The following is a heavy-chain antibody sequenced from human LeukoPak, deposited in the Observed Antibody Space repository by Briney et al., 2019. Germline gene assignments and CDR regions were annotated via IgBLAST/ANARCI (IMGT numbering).Heavy chain of an antibody. CDR3: ARDSGGGGY. CDR2: IFYSGST. D-gene: IGHD2-15*01. Sequence: PSETLSLTCSVSGDSISSYYWSWIRQPPGKGLEWIGYIFYSGSTKYNPSLKSRVTISVDKSKNQFSLKLTSVTAADTAVYYCARDSGGGGYWGQGTLVTVSS. CDR1: GDSISSYY. V-gene: IGHV4-59*01. J-gene: IGHJ4*02.